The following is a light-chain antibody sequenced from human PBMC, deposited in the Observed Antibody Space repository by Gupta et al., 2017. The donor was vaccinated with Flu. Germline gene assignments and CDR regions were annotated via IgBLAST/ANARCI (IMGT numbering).Light chain of an antibody. CDR1: TGAVTSAYY. CDR3: LLYNGGLWA. Sequence: GGAVTLTCASSTGAVTSAYYPSWFQQRPGLAPKALIYSTSNKHSWTPARFSGSLGGKAALTLSDVQPEDEAGYYCLLYNGGLWAFGGGTKLTVL. V-gene: IGLV7-43*01. J-gene: IGLJ3*02. CDR2: STS.